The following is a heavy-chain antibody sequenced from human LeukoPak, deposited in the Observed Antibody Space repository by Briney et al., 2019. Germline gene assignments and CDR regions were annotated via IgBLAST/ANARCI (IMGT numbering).Heavy chain of an antibody. CDR3: ATYRRGYHDSSESYYFDY. J-gene: IGHJ4*02. V-gene: IGHV3-23*01. Sequence: GGSLRLSCAASGFTVSSNYMSWVRQAPGKGLEWVSGISGSGDSTYYADSVKGRFTISRDNSKNTLYLQMNGLRAEDTAVYYCATYRRGYHDSSESYYFDYWGQGTLVTVSS. CDR1: GFTVSSNY. CDR2: ISGSGDST. D-gene: IGHD3-22*01.